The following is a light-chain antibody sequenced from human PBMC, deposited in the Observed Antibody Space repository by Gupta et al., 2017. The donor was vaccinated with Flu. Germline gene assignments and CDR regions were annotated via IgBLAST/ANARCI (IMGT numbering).Light chain of an antibody. V-gene: IGLV2-11*01. J-gene: IGLJ2*01. CDR2: DVN. CDR3: CSYAGTYTWV. Sequence: QAALTPPRSVSGSPGQSVTISCTRTSSDVGGYNYVSWYQQPPGKAPKVMIYDVNKRPSGVPDRFSGSSSGNTASLTISGLQAEDEADYYCCSYAGTYTWVLGGGTKLTVL. CDR1: SSDVGGYNY.